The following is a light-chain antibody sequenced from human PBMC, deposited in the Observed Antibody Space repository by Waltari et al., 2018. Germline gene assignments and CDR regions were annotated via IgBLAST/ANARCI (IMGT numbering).Light chain of an antibody. CDR1: QSVSSN. J-gene: IGKJ2*01. CDR3: QQYNNWPPYT. CDR2: GAS. Sequence: ELVITQSPATLSVSPGERATLPCRASQSVSSNLAWYQQKPAQAPRPLIYGASTRATGIPARFSGSGSGTEFTLPISSLQSEDFAVYYCQQYNNWPPYTFGQGTKLEIK. V-gene: IGKV3-15*01.